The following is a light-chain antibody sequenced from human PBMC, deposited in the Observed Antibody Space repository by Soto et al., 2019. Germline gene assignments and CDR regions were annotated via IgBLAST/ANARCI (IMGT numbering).Light chain of an antibody. CDR3: QQSYSTPWT. CDR2: RAS. Sequence: IVMAHSPATLSFSPVERAALSCRASQNIYSNVAWYQQRPGQAPRLLIYRASTRAPGIPARFSGSGSGTDFTLTISSLQPEDFATYYCQQSYSTPWTFGQGTKVDIK. V-gene: IGKV3-15*01. J-gene: IGKJ1*01. CDR1: QNIYSN.